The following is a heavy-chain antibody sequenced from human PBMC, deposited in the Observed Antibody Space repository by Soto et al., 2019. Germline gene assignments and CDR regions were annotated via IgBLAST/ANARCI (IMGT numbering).Heavy chain of an antibody. CDR2: ITSSGSNT. D-gene: IGHD1-1*01. CDR3: ARMGTISSAHHFDH. V-gene: IGHV3-11*01. J-gene: IGHJ4*02. Sequence: QVQLVESGGGLVKPGGSLRLSCAASGLTFSGYNMSWIRQAPGKGLEWVSYITSSGSNTFDAESVKGRFTISRDNTMNILYLQMNSLSAEDTAAYSCARMGTISSAHHFDHWGQGTLVTVSS. CDR1: GLTFSGYN.